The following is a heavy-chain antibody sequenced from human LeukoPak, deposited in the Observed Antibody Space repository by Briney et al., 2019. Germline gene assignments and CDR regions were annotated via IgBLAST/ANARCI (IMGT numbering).Heavy chain of an antibody. J-gene: IGHJ4*02. Sequence: SETLSLTCAVYGGSFSGYYWSWIRQPPGKGLEWIGEINHSGSTNYSPSLKSRVTIPVDTSKNQFSLKLSSVTAADTAVYYCARRACAYYYDSSGYFRYWGQGTLVTVSS. CDR2: INHSGST. CDR1: GGSFSGYY. D-gene: IGHD3-22*01. CDR3: ARRACAYYYDSSGYFRY. V-gene: IGHV4-34*01.